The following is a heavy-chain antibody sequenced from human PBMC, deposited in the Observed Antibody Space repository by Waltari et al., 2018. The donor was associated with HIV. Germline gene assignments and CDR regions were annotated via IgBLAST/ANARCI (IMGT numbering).Heavy chain of an antibody. V-gene: IGHV3-23*04. CDR1: GSPFSSFP. CDR2: ISSSGNSA. J-gene: IGHJ4*02. D-gene: IGHD1-7*01. CDR3: AKRLTGTHYYFDY. Sequence: EVQLVESGGGLVQPGGPWSSPVTVLGSPFSSFPMSWVRQAPGMGLEWVSAISSSGNSAYSEDSVKGRFTISRDNSKNTLYLQMNSLRAEDTAIYYCAKRLTGTHYYFDYWGQGTLVTVSS.